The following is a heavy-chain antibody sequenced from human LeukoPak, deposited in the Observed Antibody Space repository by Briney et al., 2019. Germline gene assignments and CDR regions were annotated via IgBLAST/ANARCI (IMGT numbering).Heavy chain of an antibody. CDR1: GGSFSGYY. CDR3: GRAPDS. V-gene: IGHV4-34*01. Sequence: SETLSLTCAVYGGSFSGYYWSWIRQPPGKGLEWIGEINHSGSTNYNPSLKSRVTISVDTSKTQFSLKLTSVTAADTAVYYCGRAPDSWGQGTLVTVSS. CDR2: INHSGST. J-gene: IGHJ5*01.